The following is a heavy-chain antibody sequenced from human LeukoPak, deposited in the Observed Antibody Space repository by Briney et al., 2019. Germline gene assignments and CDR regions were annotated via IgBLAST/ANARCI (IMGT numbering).Heavy chain of an antibody. CDR3: TRHKGRILNTFGGVPNY. J-gene: IGHJ4*02. D-gene: IGHD3-16*01. Sequence: GGSLRLSCTASGFTFGDYAMSWVRQAPGKGLEWVGFIRSKAYGGTTEYAASVKGRFTISRDDSKSIAYLQMNSLKTEDTAVYYCTRHKGRILNTFGGVPNYWGQGTLVTVSS. CDR2: IRSKAYGGTT. CDR1: GFTFGDYA. V-gene: IGHV3-49*04.